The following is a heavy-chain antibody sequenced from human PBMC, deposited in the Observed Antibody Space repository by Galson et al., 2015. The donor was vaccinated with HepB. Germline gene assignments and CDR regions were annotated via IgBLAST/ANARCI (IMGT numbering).Heavy chain of an antibody. Sequence: SLRLSCAASGFTFSSYEMNWVRQAPGKGLEWVSYISSSGSTIYYADSVKGRFTISRDNAKNSLYLQMNSLRAEDTAVYYCARDYYDSSLTDTLDVWGQGTTVTVSS. J-gene: IGHJ6*02. V-gene: IGHV3-48*03. CDR1: GFTFSSYE. CDR3: ARDYYDSSLTDTLDV. CDR2: ISSSGSTI. D-gene: IGHD3-22*01.